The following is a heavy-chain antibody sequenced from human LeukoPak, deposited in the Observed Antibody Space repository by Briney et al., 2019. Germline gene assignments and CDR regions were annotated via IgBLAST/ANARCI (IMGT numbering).Heavy chain of an antibody. D-gene: IGHD5-12*01. CDR1: GGSISSSSYY. CDR3: ARHGTVGYDEVDY. Sequence: SETLSLTCTVSGGSISSSSYYWGWIRQPPGKGLEWIGSIYYSGSTYYNPSLKSRVTISVDTSKNQFSLKLSSVTAADTAVYYCARHGTVGYDEVDYWGQGTLVTVSS. V-gene: IGHV4-39*01. J-gene: IGHJ4*02. CDR2: IYYSGST.